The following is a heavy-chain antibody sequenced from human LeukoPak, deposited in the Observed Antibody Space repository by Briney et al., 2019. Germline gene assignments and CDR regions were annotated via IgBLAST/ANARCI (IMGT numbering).Heavy chain of an antibody. Sequence: PSQTLSLTCAVSGGSISSGGYSWSWIRQPPGKGLEWIGYIYHSGSTYYNPSLKSRVTISVDRSKNQFSLKLSSVTAADTAVYYCAREQIESSSWYWYFDLWGRGTLVTVSS. CDR2: IYHSGST. D-gene: IGHD6-13*01. CDR1: GGSISSGGYS. J-gene: IGHJ2*01. V-gene: IGHV4-30-2*01. CDR3: AREQIESSSWYWYFDL.